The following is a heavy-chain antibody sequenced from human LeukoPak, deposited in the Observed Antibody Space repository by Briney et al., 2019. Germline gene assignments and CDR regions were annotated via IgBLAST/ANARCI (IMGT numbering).Heavy chain of an antibody. J-gene: IGHJ5*02. CDR1: GGSISSYY. CDR3: ARHVLQDIVVVPADPIRYNWFDP. CDR2: IYTSGST. D-gene: IGHD2-2*01. Sequence: PSETLSLTCTVSGGSISSYYWSWIRQPAGKGLEWIGRIYTSGSTNYNPSLKSRVTMSVDTSKNQFSLKLSSVTAADTAVYYCARHVLQDIVVVPADPIRYNWFDPWGQGTLVTVSS. V-gene: IGHV4-4*07.